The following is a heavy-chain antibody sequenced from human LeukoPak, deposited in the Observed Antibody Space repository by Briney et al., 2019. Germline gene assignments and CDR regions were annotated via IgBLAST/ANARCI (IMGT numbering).Heavy chain of an antibody. V-gene: IGHV3-21*04. CDR1: GFTFSSYS. CDR2: ISSSSSYI. CDR3: AKPQSPQWRRYDTHNDAFDI. J-gene: IGHJ3*02. Sequence: PGGSLRLSCAASGFTFSSYSMNWVRQAPGKGLEWVSSISSSSSYIYYADSVKGRFTISRDNAKNSLYLQMNSLRAEDTAVYYCAKPQSPQWRRYDTHNDAFDIWGQGTMVTVSS. D-gene: IGHD2-15*01.